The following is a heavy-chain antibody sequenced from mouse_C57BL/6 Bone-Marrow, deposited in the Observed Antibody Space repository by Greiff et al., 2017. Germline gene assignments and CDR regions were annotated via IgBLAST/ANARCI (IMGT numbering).Heavy chain of an antibody. D-gene: IGHD1-1*01. J-gene: IGHJ1*03. CDR3: AGAPLYDGSSCVWYFDV. CDR1: GFSLTSYG. V-gene: IGHV2-2*01. CDR2: IWSGGST. Sequence: QVQLKVSGPGLVQPSQSLSITCTVSGFSLTSYGVHWVRQSPGKGLEWLGVIWSGGSTDYNAAFISRLSISKDNSKSQVFFKMNSLQADDTAIYYCAGAPLYDGSSCVWYFDVWGKGTTVTVSA.